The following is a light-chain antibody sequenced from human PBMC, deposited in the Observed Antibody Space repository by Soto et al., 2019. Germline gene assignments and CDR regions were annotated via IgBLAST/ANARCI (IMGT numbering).Light chain of an antibody. Sequence: TLSLSPGDRATLSCRASQSVSRYLAWYQQRPGQAPRLLIYDASNRATGVPARFSGTGSGTDFTLTISSLEPEDFAVYYCQQRTNWPLTFGGGTKVDIK. J-gene: IGKJ4*01. CDR3: QQRTNWPLT. CDR2: DAS. V-gene: IGKV3-11*01. CDR1: QSVSRY.